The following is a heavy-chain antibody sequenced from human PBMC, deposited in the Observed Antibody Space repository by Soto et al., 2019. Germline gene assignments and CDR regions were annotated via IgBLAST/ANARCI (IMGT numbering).Heavy chain of an antibody. CDR3: ARGYCSSYGFGY. CDR1: GFSVSTNY. CDR2: IYSGGST. D-gene: IGHD5-18*01. J-gene: IGHJ4*02. V-gene: IGHV3-53*02. Sequence: EVQLVETGGGLVQPGGSLRLSCAASGFSVSTNYLTWVRQAPGKGLDWVSLIYSGGSTYYADSVKGRFTISMDNSKTTLFLQMNSLRAEDTAVYYGARGYCSSYGFGYWGQGTLVTASS.